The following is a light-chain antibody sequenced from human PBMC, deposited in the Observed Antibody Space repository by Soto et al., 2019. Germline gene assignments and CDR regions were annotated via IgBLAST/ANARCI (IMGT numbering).Light chain of an antibody. CDR3: SSYTSSSTPYV. J-gene: IGLJ1*01. CDR2: EVS. V-gene: IGLV2-14*01. Sequence: QSVLTQPVSVSGSPGQSITISCTGTSSDVGGYNYVSWYQQHPGKAPKLMIYEVSNRPSGVSNRFSGSKSGNTASLTISGPQAGDEADYYCSSYTSSSTPYVFGTGTKVTVL. CDR1: SSDVGGYNY.